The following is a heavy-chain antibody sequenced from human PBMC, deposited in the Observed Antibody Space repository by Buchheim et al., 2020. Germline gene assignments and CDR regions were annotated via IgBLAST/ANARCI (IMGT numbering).Heavy chain of an antibody. CDR2: ISYDGSNK. CDR3: ARDRSVFGVMGAGFDY. CDR1: GFTFSSYA. Sequence: QVQLVESGGGVVQPGRSLRLSCAASGFTFSSYAMHWVRQVPGKGLEWVAVISYDGSNKYYADSVKGRFTISRDNSKNTLYLQMNSLRAEDTAVYYCARDRSVFGVMGAGFDYWGQGTL. J-gene: IGHJ4*02. D-gene: IGHD1-26*01. V-gene: IGHV3-30-3*01.